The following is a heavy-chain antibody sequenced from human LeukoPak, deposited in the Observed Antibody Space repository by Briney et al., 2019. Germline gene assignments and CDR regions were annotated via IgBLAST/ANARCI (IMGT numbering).Heavy chain of an antibody. Sequence: SVKVSCKASGGTFSSYAISWVRQAPGQGLEWMGRIIPILGIANYAQKFQGRVTITADKSTSTAYMELSSLRSEDTAVYYCARVEAVVQHYYYGMDVWGQGTTVTVSS. D-gene: IGHD6-19*01. CDR3: ARVEAVVQHYYYGMDV. CDR1: GGTFSSYA. V-gene: IGHV1-69*04. J-gene: IGHJ6*02. CDR2: IIPILGIA.